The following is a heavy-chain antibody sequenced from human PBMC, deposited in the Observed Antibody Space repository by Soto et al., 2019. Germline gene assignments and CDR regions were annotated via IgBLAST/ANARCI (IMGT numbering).Heavy chain of an antibody. CDR1: GFTFSNYG. D-gene: IGHD3-3*01. Sequence: XGSLRLSCAASGFTFSNYGMHGVRQAPGKGLEWVAFISDDGSNKYYADSMKGRFTMSRDNSKRTLYLQMSSLRVEDTAVYYCTKRRNVLRFLEWSSGMEVWGQGTTVTVSS. CDR3: TKRRNVLRFLEWSSGMEV. J-gene: IGHJ6*02. CDR2: ISDDGSNK. V-gene: IGHV3-30*18.